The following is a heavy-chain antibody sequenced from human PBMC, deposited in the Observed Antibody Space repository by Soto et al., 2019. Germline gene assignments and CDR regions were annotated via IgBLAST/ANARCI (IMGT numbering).Heavy chain of an antibody. CDR2: ISYDGSNK. CDR3: AKDRDGHNDY. Sequence: QVQLVESGGGVVQPGRSRRLSCAASGFTFSSYGMHWVRQAPGKGLEWVAVISYDGSNKYYADSVKGRFTISRDNSKNTLHLQMNSLRAEDTAVYYCAKDRDGHNDYWGQGTLVTVSS. J-gene: IGHJ4*02. V-gene: IGHV3-30*18. CDR1: GFTFSSYG.